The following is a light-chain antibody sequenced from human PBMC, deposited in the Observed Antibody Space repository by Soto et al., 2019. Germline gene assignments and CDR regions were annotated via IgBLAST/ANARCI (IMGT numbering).Light chain of an antibody. CDR1: QSVRSK. CDR3: QHYNSYSEA. V-gene: IGKV3-15*01. Sequence: EVVMTQSPDTLSVSPGETVTLSCRASQSVRSKLAWYQQKPGQAPRLFIYGASTRATGIPARFSGSGSGTEFTLTISSLQSEDFAVYYCQHYNSYSEAFGQGTKVDNK. J-gene: IGKJ1*01. CDR2: GAS.